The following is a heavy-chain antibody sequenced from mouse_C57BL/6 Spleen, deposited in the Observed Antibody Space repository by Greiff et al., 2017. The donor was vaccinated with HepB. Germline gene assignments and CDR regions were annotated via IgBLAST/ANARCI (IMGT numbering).Heavy chain of an antibody. CDR3: AKFITTTYWYFDV. CDR2: INPSTGGT. J-gene: IGHJ1*03. CDR1: GYSFTGYY. D-gene: IGHD1-1*01. V-gene: IGHV1-42*01. Sequence: EVQLQQSGPELVKPGASVKISCKASGYSFTGYYMNWVKQSPEKSLEWIGEINPSTGGTTYNQKFKAKATLTVDKSSSTAYMPLKSLTSEDSAVYYCAKFITTTYWYFDVWGTGTTVTVSS.